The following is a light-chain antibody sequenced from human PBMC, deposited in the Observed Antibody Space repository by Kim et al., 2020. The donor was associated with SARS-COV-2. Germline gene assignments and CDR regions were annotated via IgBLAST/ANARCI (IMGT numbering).Light chain of an antibody. V-gene: IGLV1-44*01. CDR1: VSNNGRRT. CDR2: TNI. Sequence: QSVLTQPPSVSGTPGQRVTMSCSGSVSNNGRRTVIWYQQLPGAAPKVFIYTNIQRASGVPDRFSGSKSGTSASLTISGLQSEDEAEYYCAAWDETLSAVVFGGGTQLTVL. J-gene: IGLJ3*02. CDR3: AAWDETLSAVV.